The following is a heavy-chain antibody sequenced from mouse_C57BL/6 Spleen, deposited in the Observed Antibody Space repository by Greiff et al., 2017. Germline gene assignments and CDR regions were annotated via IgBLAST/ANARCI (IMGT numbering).Heavy chain of an antibody. CDR2: ISSGSSTI. CDR1: GFTFSDYG. Sequence: EVKLQESGGGLVKPGGFLKLSCAASGFTFSDYGMHWVRQAPEKGLEWVAYISSGSSTIYYADTVKGRFTISRDNAKNTLFLQMTSLRSEDTAMYYCARGHRGVYYAMDYWGQGTSVTVSS. J-gene: IGHJ4*01. V-gene: IGHV5-17*01. CDR3: ARGHRGVYYAMDY. D-gene: IGHD3-1*01.